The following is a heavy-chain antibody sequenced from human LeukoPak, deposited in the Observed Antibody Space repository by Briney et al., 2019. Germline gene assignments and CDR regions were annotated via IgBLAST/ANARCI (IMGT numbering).Heavy chain of an antibody. CDR3: ARSGYYYDSSGCYYNYFDY. D-gene: IGHD3-22*01. CDR1: GGSISSGSYY. V-gene: IGHV4-61*02. Sequence: SQTLSLTCTVSGGSISSGSYYWSWIRQPAGKGLEWIGRIYTSGSANYNPSLKSRITISVDTSKNQFSLKLSSVTAADTAVYYCARSGYYYDSSGCYYNYFDYWGQGTLVTVSS. J-gene: IGHJ4*02. CDR2: IYTSGSA.